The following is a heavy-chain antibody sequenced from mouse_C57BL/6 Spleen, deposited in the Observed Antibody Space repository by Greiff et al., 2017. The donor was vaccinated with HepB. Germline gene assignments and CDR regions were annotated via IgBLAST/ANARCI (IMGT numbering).Heavy chain of an antibody. CDR2: IYPGSGST. D-gene: IGHD2-1*01. Sequence: QVQLQQPGAELVKPGASVKMSCKASGYTFTSYLITWVKQRPGQGLEWIGDIYPGSGSTNYNEKFKSKATLTVDTSSSTAYMQLSSLTSEDSAVYYCAPYGNYEVGFAYWGQGTLVTVSA. J-gene: IGHJ3*01. CDR1: GYTFTSYL. V-gene: IGHV1-55*01. CDR3: APYGNYEVGFAY.